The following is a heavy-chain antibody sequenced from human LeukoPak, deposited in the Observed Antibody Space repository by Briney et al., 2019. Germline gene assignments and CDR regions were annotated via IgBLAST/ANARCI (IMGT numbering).Heavy chain of an antibody. V-gene: IGHV3-53*01. CDR2: MDPDGVT. CDR3: TKGTFDI. Sequence: GGSLRLSCAGSGFTVSINYMSWVRQAPGKGLEWVSFMDPDGVTSYADSVKGRFTISRVNSKNTLYLQLSTLRAEDTAIYYCTKGTFDIWGQGTMVTVSS. J-gene: IGHJ3*02. CDR1: GFTVSINY.